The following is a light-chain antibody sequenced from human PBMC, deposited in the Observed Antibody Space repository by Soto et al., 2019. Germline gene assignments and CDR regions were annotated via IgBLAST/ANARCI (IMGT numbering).Light chain of an antibody. CDR1: QSVLYNSNNKNY. CDR2: WAS. Sequence: DIVMTQSPDSLAVSLGERATINCKSSQSVLYNSNNKNYLAWYQQKPGQPPKLLIYWASTRESGVPDRFSGSRSGTDFTLTISSLQAEDVAVYYCQHYYSRPFTFGPGTKVDIK. V-gene: IGKV4-1*01. CDR3: QHYYSRPFT. J-gene: IGKJ3*01.